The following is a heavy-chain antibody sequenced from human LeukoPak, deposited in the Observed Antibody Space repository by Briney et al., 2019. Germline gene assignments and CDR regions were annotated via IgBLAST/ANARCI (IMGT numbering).Heavy chain of an antibody. D-gene: IGHD2-2*01. Sequence: NTGGSLRLSCAASGFTVSGNYMSWVRQAPGKGLEWISYISSRDSSTYYADSVQGRFTISRDNAKNSLYLQMNSLRAEDTAIYYCVRDSVVVPADNVGPAFDFWGQGTTVTVSS. CDR3: VRDSVVVPADNVGPAFDF. V-gene: IGHV3-11*04. CDR1: GFTVSGNY. CDR2: ISSRDSST. J-gene: IGHJ3*01.